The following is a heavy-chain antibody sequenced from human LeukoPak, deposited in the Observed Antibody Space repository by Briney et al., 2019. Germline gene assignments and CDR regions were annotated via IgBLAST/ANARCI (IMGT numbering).Heavy chain of an antibody. J-gene: IGHJ4*02. V-gene: IGHV3-21*01. D-gene: IGHD5-24*01. CDR1: GFTFSSYS. Sequence: GGSLRLSCAASGFTFSSYSMNWVRQAPGKGLEWVSSISSSSSYIYYADSVKGRFTISRDNAKNSLYLQMNSLRAEDTAVYYCARSRDGYNYYFDYWGQGTLVTVSS. CDR3: ARSRDGYNYYFDY. CDR2: ISSSSSYI.